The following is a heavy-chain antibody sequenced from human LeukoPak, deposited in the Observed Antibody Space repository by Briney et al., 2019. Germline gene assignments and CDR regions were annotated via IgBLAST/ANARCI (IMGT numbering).Heavy chain of an antibody. CDR3: ARGAEAEDYYDSSGYYSSVDY. V-gene: IGHV4-59*08. D-gene: IGHD3-22*01. CDR2: IYYSGST. Sequence: PSETLSLTCTVSGGSISSYYWSWIRQAPGKGLEWIGYIYYSGSTNYNPSLKSRVTISVDTATNQFSLKLSSVTAADTAVYYCARGAEAEDYYDSSGYYSSVDYWGQGTLVTVSS. J-gene: IGHJ4*02. CDR1: GGSISSYY.